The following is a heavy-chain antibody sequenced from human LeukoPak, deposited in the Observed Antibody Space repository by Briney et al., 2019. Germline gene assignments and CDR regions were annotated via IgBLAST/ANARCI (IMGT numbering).Heavy chain of an antibody. CDR1: GYTFIDYD. V-gene: IGHV3-13*01. J-gene: IGHJ4*02. CDR3: ARGGIQVSGIDEFDY. CDR2: IGIRGDT. Sequence: GGSLRLSCAASGYTFIDYDMHWVRQVIGKGLEWVSAIGIRGDTHYSGSVKGRFTISRENAESSLYLQMNSLRAEDTAVYYCARGGIQVSGIDEFDYWGQGTLVTVSS. D-gene: IGHD6-19*01.